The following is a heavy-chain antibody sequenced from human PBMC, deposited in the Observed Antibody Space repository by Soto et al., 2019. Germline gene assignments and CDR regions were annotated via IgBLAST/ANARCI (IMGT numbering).Heavy chain of an antibody. D-gene: IGHD3-10*01. J-gene: IGHJ6*02. CDR1: GGTFSSYA. CDR2: IIPIFGTA. V-gene: IGHV1-69*06. CDR3: ARGVDGSWSPHYYYYGMDV. Sequence: QVQLVQSGAEVKKPGSSVKVSCKASGGTFSSYAISWVRQAPGQGLEWMGGIIPIFGTANYAQKFQGRVTITADKSTSTAYMELSSVRCEDTAVYYCARGVDGSWSPHYYYYGMDVWGQGTTVTVSS.